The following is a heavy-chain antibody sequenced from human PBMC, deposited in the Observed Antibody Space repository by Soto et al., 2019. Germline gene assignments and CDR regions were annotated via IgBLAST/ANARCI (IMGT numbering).Heavy chain of an antibody. D-gene: IGHD3-3*01. Sequence: ASETLSLTCTVSGGSISSYYWSWIRQPPGKGLEWIGYIYYSGSTNYNPSLTSRVTISVDTSKNQFSLKLSSVTAADTAVYYCARVMYYDFWSGYNWFDPWGQGTLVTVSS. CDR2: IYYSGST. CDR3: ARVMYYDFWSGYNWFDP. CDR1: GGSISSYY. J-gene: IGHJ5*02. V-gene: IGHV4-59*01.